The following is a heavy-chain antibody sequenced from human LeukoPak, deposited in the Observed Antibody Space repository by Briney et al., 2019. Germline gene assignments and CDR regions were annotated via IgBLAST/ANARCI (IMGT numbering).Heavy chain of an antibody. J-gene: IGHJ6*02. D-gene: IGHD3-3*01. V-gene: IGHV3-7*01. CDR3: ARAPADDFWSGYPTEDYYYYYGMDV. Sequence: GGSLRLSCAASGFTFSSYWMSWVRQAPGKGLEWVANIKQDGSEKYYVDSVKGRFTISRDNAKNSLYLQMNSLRAEDTAVYYCARAPADDFWSGYPTEDYYYYYGMDVWGQGTTVTVSS. CDR1: GFTFSSYW. CDR2: IKQDGSEK.